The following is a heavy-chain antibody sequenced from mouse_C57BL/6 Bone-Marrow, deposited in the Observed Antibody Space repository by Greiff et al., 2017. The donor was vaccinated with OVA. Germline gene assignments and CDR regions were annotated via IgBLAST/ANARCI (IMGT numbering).Heavy chain of an antibody. J-gene: IGHJ2*01. CDR1: GYTFTDYN. CDR3: AKRLWLRRRHYFDY. D-gene: IGHD2-2*01. CDR2: INPNNGGT. Sequence: EVQLQQSGPELVKPGASVKISCKASGYTFTDYNMHWVKQSHGKSLEWIGYINPNNGGTSYNQKFKGKATLTVNKSSSTAYMELRSLTSEDSAVYYCAKRLWLRRRHYFDYWGQGTTLTVSS. V-gene: IGHV1-22*01.